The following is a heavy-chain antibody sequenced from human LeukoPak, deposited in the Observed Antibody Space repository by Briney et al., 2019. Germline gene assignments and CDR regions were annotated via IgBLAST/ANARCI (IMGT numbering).Heavy chain of an antibody. D-gene: IGHD3-3*01. Sequence: GGSLRLSCAASGFTFSSYGMHWVRQAPGKGLEWVAFIRYDGSNKYYADSVKGRFAISRDNSKNTLYLQMNSPRAEDTAVYYCAKDYYDFWSGYYPDYWGQGTLVTVSS. V-gene: IGHV3-30*02. J-gene: IGHJ4*02. CDR1: GFTFSSYG. CDR2: IRYDGSNK. CDR3: AKDYYDFWSGYYPDY.